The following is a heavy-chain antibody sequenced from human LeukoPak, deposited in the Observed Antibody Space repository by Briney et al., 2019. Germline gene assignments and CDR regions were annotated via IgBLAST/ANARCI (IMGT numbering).Heavy chain of an antibody. Sequence: SETLSLTCTVSGGSISSYYWSWIRQPAGEGLEWIGHIYSTGSTNYNPSLKSRVTLSVDRSKNQFSLRLNSVTAADTAVYYCARARTYYDILTGYSKRRIYFDYWGQGTLVTVSS. D-gene: IGHD3-9*01. V-gene: IGHV4-4*07. J-gene: IGHJ4*02. CDR1: GGSISSYY. CDR2: IYSTGST. CDR3: ARARTYYDILTGYSKRRIYFDY.